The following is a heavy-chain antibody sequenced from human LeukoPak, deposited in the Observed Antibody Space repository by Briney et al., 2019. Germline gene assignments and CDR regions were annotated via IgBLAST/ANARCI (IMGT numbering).Heavy chain of an antibody. J-gene: IGHJ4*02. CDR3: ARAVVRGVTTFGY. V-gene: IGHV1-46*01. D-gene: IGHD3-10*01. CDR2: INPSGGST. Sequence: ASVTVSCTASGYTFTSYYMHWVRQAPGQGLEWMGIINPSGGSTSYAQKFQGRVTMTRDTSTSTVYMELSSLRSEDTAVYYCARAVVRGVTTFGYWGQGTLVTVSS. CDR1: GYTFTSYY.